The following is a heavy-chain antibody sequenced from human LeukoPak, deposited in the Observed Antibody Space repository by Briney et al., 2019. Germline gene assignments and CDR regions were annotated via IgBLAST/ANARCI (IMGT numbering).Heavy chain of an antibody. V-gene: IGHV3-64D*06. CDR2: INSNGGST. J-gene: IGHJ6*02. CDR1: GFAFSNYA. D-gene: IGHD4-17*01. CDR3: ARDPRTTGKSNYGMDV. Sequence: PGGSLRVSCSASGFAFSNYATHWVRQAPGKGLEYVAGINSNGGSTFYADSVKGRFTMSGDNSKNTLYLQMSSLRAEDTAVYYCARDPRTTGKSNYGMDVWGQGTTVTVSS.